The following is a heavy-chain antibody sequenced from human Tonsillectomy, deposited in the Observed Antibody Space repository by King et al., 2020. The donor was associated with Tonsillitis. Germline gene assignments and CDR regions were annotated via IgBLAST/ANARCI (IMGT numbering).Heavy chain of an antibody. V-gene: IGHV5-51*01. CDR2: IYPGDSDT. J-gene: IGHJ6*02. D-gene: IGHD3-10*01. CDR1: GYSFTSYC. Sequence: VQLVESGAEVKKPGESLKISCKASGYSFTSYCIGWVRQMPGKGLEWMGIIYPGDSDTRYGPSFQGQVTISADKSTSTAYLQWSSLKTSDTPMYYCARRRDRDYYYYYYGMDVWGQGTTVTVSS. CDR3: ARRRDRDYYYYYYGMDV.